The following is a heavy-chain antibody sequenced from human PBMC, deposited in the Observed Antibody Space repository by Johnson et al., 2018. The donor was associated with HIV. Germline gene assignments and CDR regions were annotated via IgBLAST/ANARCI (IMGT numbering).Heavy chain of an antibody. CDR2: ISYDGSNK. CDR1: GFTFSSYG. V-gene: IGHV3-30*18. CDR3: AKDRGGYYDSSGYGAFDI. Sequence: QVQLVESGGGVVQPGRSLRLSCAASGFTFSSYGMHWVRQAPGKGLEWVAVISYDGSNKYYADSVNGRFTISRDNSKNTLYLQMNSLRAEETAVYYCAKDRGGYYDSSGYGAFDIWGQGTMVTVSS. D-gene: IGHD3-22*01. J-gene: IGHJ3*02.